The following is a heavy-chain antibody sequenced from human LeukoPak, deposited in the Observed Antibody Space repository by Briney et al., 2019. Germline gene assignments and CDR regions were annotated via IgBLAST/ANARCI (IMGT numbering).Heavy chain of an antibody. CDR1: GFTFRSYG. J-gene: IGHJ4*02. CDR3: ARANGDYHYFDY. V-gene: IGHV3-30*03. CDR2: ISYDGPNK. D-gene: IGHD4-17*01. Sequence: GRSLRLSCAASGFTFRSYGMHWVRQAPGKGLEWVAVISYDGPNKYYTDSVEGRFTISRDNSKNTLYLQINSLRAEDTAVYYCARANGDYHYFDYWGQGTLVTVSS.